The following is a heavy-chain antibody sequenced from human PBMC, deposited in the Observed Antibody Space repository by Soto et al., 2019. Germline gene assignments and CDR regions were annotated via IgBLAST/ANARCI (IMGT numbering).Heavy chain of an antibody. V-gene: IGHV4-59*08. CDR3: ARQWEDYGDYVGLDYYYYMDV. CDR2: IYYSGST. CDR1: GGSISSYY. D-gene: IGHD4-17*01. Sequence: SETLSLTCTVSGGSISSYYWSWIRQPPGKGLEWIGYIYYSGSTNYNPSLKSRVTISVDTSKNQFSLKLSSVTAADTAVYYCARQWEDYGDYVGLDYYYYMDVWGKGTTVTVSS. J-gene: IGHJ6*03.